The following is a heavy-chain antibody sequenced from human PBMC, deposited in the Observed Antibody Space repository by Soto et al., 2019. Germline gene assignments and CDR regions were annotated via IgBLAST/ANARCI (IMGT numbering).Heavy chain of an antibody. D-gene: IGHD2-2*01. CDR1: GGSISSSS. Sequence: SETLSLTCTVSGGSISSSSWSWIRQPPGRGLEWIGYIYNNGRTGYNPSLKSRVTISVDTSKNHCSLKLSSVTPADTAVYYWARARFCTSTSCYHYFDFWGQGTLVTVSS. CDR2: IYNNGRT. J-gene: IGHJ4*02. CDR3: ARARFCTSTSCYHYFDF. V-gene: IGHV4-59*01.